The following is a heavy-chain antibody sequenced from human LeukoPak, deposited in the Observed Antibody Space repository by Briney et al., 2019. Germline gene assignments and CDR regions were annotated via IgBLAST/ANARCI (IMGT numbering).Heavy chain of an antibody. CDR3: ARSLTPDDFDY. J-gene: IGHJ4*02. Sequence: GESLKISWKGSGYSFTTYWFGWVRQIPGKGRDWLGLIYPGDSDTRYSPSFQGQVIISAHKSSTTAYLQWSSLKASHTAIYYCARSLTPDDFDYWGQGTLVAVSS. V-gene: IGHV5-51*01. CDR1: GYSFTTYW. CDR2: IYPGDSDT. D-gene: IGHD1-14*01.